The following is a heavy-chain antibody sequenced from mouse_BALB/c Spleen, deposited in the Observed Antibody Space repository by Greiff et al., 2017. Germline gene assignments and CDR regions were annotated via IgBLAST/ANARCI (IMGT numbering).Heavy chain of an antibody. V-gene: IGHV5-6-5*01. D-gene: IGHD2-1*01. CDR2: ISSGGST. Sequence: EVKLMESGGGLVKPGGSLKLSCAASGFTFSSYAMSWVRQTPEKRLEWVASISSGGSTYYPDSVKGRFTISRDNARNILYLQMSSLRSEDTAMYYCARRYGNYGKGYYAMDYWGQGTSVTVSS. CDR3: ARRYGNYGKGYYAMDY. J-gene: IGHJ4*01. CDR1: GFTFSSYA.